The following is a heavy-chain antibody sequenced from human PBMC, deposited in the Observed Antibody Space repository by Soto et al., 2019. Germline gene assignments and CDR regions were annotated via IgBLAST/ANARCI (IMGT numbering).Heavy chain of an antibody. CDR2: IIPIFGTA. J-gene: IGHJ6*02. Sequence: SVKVSCKASGGTFSSYAISWVRQAPGQGLEWMGGIIPIFGTANYAQKFQGRVTITADESTSTAYMELSSLRSEDTAVYYCARAGIGSGSYFGLLYYYYGMDVWGQGTTVTVSS. CDR3: ARAGIGSGSYFGLLYYYYGMDV. CDR1: GGTFSSYA. V-gene: IGHV1-69*13. D-gene: IGHD1-26*01.